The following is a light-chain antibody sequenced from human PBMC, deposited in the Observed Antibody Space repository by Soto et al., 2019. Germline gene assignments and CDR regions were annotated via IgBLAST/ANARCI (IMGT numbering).Light chain of an antibody. Sequence: QSALTQPAPVSGSPGQSITISCTGTSSDIGAYDYVSWYQQHPGKAPKVMIYEVSNRPSGVSTRFSGAKSGNTASLTISGLQAEDEADYYCNSYTTTNTLYVFGTGTKLTVL. CDR3: NSYTTTNTLYV. CDR1: SSDIGAYDY. CDR2: EVS. J-gene: IGLJ1*01. V-gene: IGLV2-14*01.